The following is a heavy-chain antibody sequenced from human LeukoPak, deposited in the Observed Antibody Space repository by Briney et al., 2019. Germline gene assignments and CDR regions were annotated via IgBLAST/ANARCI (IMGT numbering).Heavy chain of an antibody. D-gene: IGHD6-19*01. CDR1: GGSISSGGYY. CDR3: ARGVAVAGPRGDYYYYGMDV. CDR2: IYYSGST. J-gene: IGHJ6*04. V-gene: IGHV4-31*03. Sequence: ASQSLSLTCTVSGGSISSGGYYWGWIRQHPGTGLEWIVYIYYSGSTYYNPSLKSRVTISVDTSKNQFSLKLSAVTAADTAVYYCARGVAVAGPRGDYYYYGMDVWGKGTTVTVSS.